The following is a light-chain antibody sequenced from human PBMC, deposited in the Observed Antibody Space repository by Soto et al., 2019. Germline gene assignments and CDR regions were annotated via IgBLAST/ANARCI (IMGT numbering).Light chain of an antibody. CDR2: GAY. CDR3: QQYGSTPPVT. J-gene: IGKJ4*01. Sequence: EIVLTQTPGTLSLSPGERDTLSCRASQSVSSDYLSWYQQKPGQPPRLLIYGAYYRATGIPDRFSGGGSGTDFTLTISRLEAEDFAVYYCQQYGSTPPVTFGGGTNVEIK. V-gene: IGKV3-20*01. CDR1: QSVSSDY.